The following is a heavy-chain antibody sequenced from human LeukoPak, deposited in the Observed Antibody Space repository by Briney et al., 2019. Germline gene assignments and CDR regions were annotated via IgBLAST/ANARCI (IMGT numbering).Heavy chain of an antibody. J-gene: IGHJ4*02. CDR3: AKGQNPYYYDSSGYLAFDY. CDR2: ISGSGGST. Sequence: PGGSLRLSCAASGFTFSSYAMTWVHQAPGKGLEWVSGISGSGGSTYYTDSVKGRFTLTRDNSKNTVYLQMNSLRAEDTAVYYCAKGQNPYYYDSSGYLAFDYWGQGTLVTVSS. V-gene: IGHV3-23*01. CDR1: GFTFSSYA. D-gene: IGHD3-22*01.